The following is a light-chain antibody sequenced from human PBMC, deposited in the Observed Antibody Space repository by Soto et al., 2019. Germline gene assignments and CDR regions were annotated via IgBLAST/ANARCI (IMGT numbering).Light chain of an antibody. CDR1: QSVSSSY. Sequence: EIVLTQSPGTLSLSPGERATLSCRASQSVSSSYLAWYQQKPGQAPRLLIYGASSRATGIPDRFSGSGSGTDFTLTISRLEPEDCAVYYCQQYGRGVTVGGGTKVEIK. CDR3: QQYGRGVT. J-gene: IGKJ4*01. CDR2: GAS. V-gene: IGKV3-20*01.